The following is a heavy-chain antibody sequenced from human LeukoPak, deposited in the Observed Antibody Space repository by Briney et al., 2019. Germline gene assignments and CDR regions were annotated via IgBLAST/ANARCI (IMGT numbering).Heavy chain of an antibody. V-gene: IGHV4-39*01. CDR1: GGSISSSSYY. Sequence: SETLSLTCTVSGGSISSSSYYWGWIRQPPGKGLEWIGSIYYSGSTYYNPSLKSRVTISVDTSKNQFSLKLSSVTAADTAVYYCARSEEGALDYWGQGTLVTVSS. J-gene: IGHJ4*02. CDR3: ARSEEGALDY. CDR2: IYYSGST.